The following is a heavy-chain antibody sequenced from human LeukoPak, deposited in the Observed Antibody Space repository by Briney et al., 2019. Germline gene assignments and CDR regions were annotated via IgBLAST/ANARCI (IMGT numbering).Heavy chain of an antibody. J-gene: IGHJ4*02. D-gene: IGHD4-17*01. CDR1: GFTVSSNY. CDR2: IYSGGST. CDR3: ARDSPYGDYFDY. V-gene: IGHV3-66*01. Sequence: PGGSLRLSCAASGFTVSSNYMSWVRQAPGKGLEWDSVIYSGGSTYYADSVKGRFTISRDDSKNTLYLQMNSLRAEDTAVYYCARDSPYGDYFDYWGQGTLVTVSS.